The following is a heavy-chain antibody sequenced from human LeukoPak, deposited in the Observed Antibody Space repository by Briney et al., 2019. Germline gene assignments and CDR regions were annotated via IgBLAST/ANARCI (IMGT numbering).Heavy chain of an antibody. CDR2: IDPRDSYT. Sequence: GESLKISCKGSVYSFTSYWISWVRQMPGKGLEWMGRIDPRDSYTNYSPSFQGHVTISADKSISTVYLQWSSLKASDTAMYYCALGYSLMVMDVWGKGTTVTVSS. J-gene: IGHJ6*04. CDR1: VYSFTSYW. V-gene: IGHV5-10-1*01. CDR3: ALGYSLMVMDV. D-gene: IGHD5-18*01.